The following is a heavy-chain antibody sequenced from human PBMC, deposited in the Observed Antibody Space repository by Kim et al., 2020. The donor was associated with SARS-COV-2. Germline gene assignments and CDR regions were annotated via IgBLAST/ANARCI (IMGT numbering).Heavy chain of an antibody. Sequence: SETLSLICTVSGGSISYYCWTWIRQPPGKGLEWIGYVFDSGSTNYNPSLKSRVTISLGTSKKQFSLQLTSVTAADTAVYYCARGKYYYDGSGNPRFWYFDLWGRGTLVTVSS. CDR3: ARGKYYYDGSGNPRFWYFDL. CDR2: VFDSGST. J-gene: IGHJ2*01. V-gene: IGHV4-59*01. CDR1: GGSISYYC. D-gene: IGHD3-22*01.